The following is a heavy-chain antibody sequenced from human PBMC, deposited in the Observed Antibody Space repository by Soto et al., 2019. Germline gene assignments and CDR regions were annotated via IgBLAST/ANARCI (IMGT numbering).Heavy chain of an antibody. V-gene: IGHV3-23*01. J-gene: IGHJ4*02. CDR3: AKDPRTHSGYDTGYFDY. D-gene: IGHD5-12*01. CDR2: ISGSGGST. CDR1: GFTFSSYA. Sequence: EVQLLESGGGLVQPGGSLRLSCAASGFTFSSYAMSWVRQAPGKGLEWVSAISGSGGSTYYADSVKGRFTISRDNSKNTLYLQMNSLRAEDTAVYYCAKDPRTHSGYDTGYFDYWGQGTLVTVSS.